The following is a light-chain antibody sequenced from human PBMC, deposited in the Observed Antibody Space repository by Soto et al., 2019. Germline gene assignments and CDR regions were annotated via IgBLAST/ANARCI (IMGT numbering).Light chain of an antibody. V-gene: IGLV1-40*01. CDR3: QSYDSSLSGSV. CDR1: NSNIGAGYD. Sequence: QSVLTQPPSVSGAPGQRVTISCTGSNSNIGAGYDVHWYQQLPGTAPKLLIYGNSNRPSGVPDRFSGSKSVTSASLAITGLQAEDEADYYCQSYDSSLSGSVFGNGTKLTVL. J-gene: IGLJ1*01. CDR2: GNS.